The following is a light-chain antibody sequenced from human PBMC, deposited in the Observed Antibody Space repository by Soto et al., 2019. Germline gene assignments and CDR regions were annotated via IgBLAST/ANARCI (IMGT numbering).Light chain of an antibody. CDR3: QHRSNWRGS. CDR1: QSINKY. J-gene: IGKJ4*01. CDR2: DAS. Sequence: EIVLTQSPATLSLSPGERATLSCRASQSINKYLAWYQHKSGQTPRLLIYDASKSASGIPARFSGSWSGTDFTLTISSLEPEDFAVYYCQHRSNWRGSFGGGTKVDIK. V-gene: IGKV3-11*01.